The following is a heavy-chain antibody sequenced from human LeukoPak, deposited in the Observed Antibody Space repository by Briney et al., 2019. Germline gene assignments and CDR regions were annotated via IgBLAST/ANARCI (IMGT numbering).Heavy chain of an antibody. CDR1: GFTFSSYG. CDR2: IWYDGSNK. D-gene: IGHD6-19*01. CDR3: ARDRVIDGGWPYYFGY. V-gene: IGHV3-33*01. Sequence: GRSLRLSCAASGFTFSSYGMHWVRQAPGKGLEWVAVIWYDGSNKYYADSVKGRFTISRDNSKNTLYLQMNSLRAEDTAVYYCARDRVIDGGWPYYFGYWGQGTLVTVSS. J-gene: IGHJ4*02.